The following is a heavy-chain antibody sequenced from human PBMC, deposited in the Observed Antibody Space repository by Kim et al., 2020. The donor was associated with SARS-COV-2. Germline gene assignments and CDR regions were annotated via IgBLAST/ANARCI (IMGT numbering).Heavy chain of an antibody. Sequence: SVKGRFTISRDNSKNTLYLQMNSLRAEDTAVYYCAKEGGFVVVPAALFDYWGQGTLVTVSS. V-gene: IGHV3-30*02. CDR3: AKEGGFVVVPAALFDY. J-gene: IGHJ4*02. D-gene: IGHD2-2*01.